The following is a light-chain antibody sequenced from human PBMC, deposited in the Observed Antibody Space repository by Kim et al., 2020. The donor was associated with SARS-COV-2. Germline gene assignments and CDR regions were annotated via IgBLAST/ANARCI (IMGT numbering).Light chain of an antibody. CDR2: KDS. CDR3: YSAADNNVV. V-gene: IGLV3-27*01. Sequence: SYELTQPSSVSVSPGQTARITCSGDVLAKKYARWFQQKPGQAPVLVIYKDSERPSGIPERFSGSSSGTTVTLTISGAQVEDEAVYYCYSAADNNVVFGGGTKLTVL. J-gene: IGLJ2*01. CDR1: VLAKKY.